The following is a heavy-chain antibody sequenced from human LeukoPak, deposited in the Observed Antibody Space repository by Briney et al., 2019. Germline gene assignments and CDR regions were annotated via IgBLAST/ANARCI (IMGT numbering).Heavy chain of an antibody. Sequence: GGSLRLSCAASGFTFSSYAMHWVRQAPGKGLEWVAVISYDGSIKYYADSVKGRFTISRDNSKNTLYLQMNSLRAEDTAVYYCARSGAVPAVFDYWGQGTLVTVSS. V-gene: IGHV3-30*04. CDR3: ARSGAVPAVFDY. CDR1: GFTFSSYA. J-gene: IGHJ4*02. CDR2: ISYDGSIK. D-gene: IGHD2-2*01.